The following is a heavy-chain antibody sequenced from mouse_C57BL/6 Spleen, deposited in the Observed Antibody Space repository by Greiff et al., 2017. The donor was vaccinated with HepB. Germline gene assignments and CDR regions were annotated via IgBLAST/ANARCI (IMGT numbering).Heavy chain of an antibody. CDR1: GYTFTSYG. Sequence: VQLQESGAELARPGASVKLSCKASGYTFTSYGISWVKQRTGQGLEWIGEIYPRSGNTYYNEKFKGKATLTADKSSSPAYMELRILTSEDAAVFFWARFVTTVVATPYYFDYWGQGTTLTVSS. V-gene: IGHV1-81*01. CDR2: IYPRSGNT. CDR3: ARFVTTVVATPYYFDY. D-gene: IGHD1-1*01. J-gene: IGHJ2*01.